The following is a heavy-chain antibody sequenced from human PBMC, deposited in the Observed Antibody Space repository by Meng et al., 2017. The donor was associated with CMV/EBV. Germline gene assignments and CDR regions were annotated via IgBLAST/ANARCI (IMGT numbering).Heavy chain of an antibody. CDR2: IHDSGST. J-gene: IGHJ6*02. V-gene: IGHV4-59*12. Sequence: SETLSLTCTVSGDSISGYYWSWIRQPPGKGLEWIGHIHDSGSTYYNPSLKSRVTISVDTSKNQFSLKLSSVTAADTAVYYCARANLYYDFWSGKRLYYYGMDVWGQGTTVTVSS. CDR3: ARANLYYDFWSGKRLYYYGMDV. CDR1: GDSISGYY. D-gene: IGHD3-3*01.